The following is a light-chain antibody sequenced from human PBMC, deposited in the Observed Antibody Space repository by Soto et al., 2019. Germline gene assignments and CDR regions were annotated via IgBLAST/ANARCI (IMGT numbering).Light chain of an antibody. CDR3: QQSYSSPQT. Sequence: DIQMTKSPSSLYASVGDRVSITCRAGQSVNRFLNWYQQKPGKPPKLLIFGAASLQSGVPSRFSGSGSRTDFTLTISSLQPEDFATYYCQQSYSSPQTFGQGTTLEIK. CDR1: QSVNRF. J-gene: IGKJ1*01. CDR2: GAA. V-gene: IGKV1-39*01.